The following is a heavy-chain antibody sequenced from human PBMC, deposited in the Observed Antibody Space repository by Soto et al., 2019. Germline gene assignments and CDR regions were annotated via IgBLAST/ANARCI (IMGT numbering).Heavy chain of an antibody. V-gene: IGHV3-33*06. Sequence: GGSLRLSCAASGFTFSSYGMHWVRQAPGKGLEWVAVIWYDGSNKYYADSVKGRFTISRDNSKNTLYLQMNSLRAEDTAVYYCAKDLGYSGYDYSPDYYYYYGMDVWGQGTTVTVSS. J-gene: IGHJ6*02. CDR1: GFTFSSYG. D-gene: IGHD5-12*01. CDR3: AKDLGYSGYDYSPDYYYYYGMDV. CDR2: IWYDGSNK.